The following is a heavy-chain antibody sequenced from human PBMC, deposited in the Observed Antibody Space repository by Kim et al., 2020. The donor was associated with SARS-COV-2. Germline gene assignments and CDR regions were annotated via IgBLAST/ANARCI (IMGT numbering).Heavy chain of an antibody. CDR2: IYYSGST. V-gene: IGHV4-30-4*01. CDR1: GGSISSGDYY. J-gene: IGHJ4*02. Sequence: SETLSLTCTVSGGSISSGDYYWSWIRQPPGKGLEWIGYIYYSGSTYYNPSLKSRVTISVDTSKNQFSLKLSSVTAADTAVYYCARVDYYGSGTYYGDDYWGQGTLVTVSS. D-gene: IGHD3-10*01. CDR3: ARVDYYGSGTYYGDDY.